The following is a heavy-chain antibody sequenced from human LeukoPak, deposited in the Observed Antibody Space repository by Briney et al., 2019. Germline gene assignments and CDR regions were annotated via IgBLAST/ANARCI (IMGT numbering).Heavy chain of an antibody. V-gene: IGHV3-23*01. J-gene: IGHJ6*02. CDR1: GFTFSTYA. CDR2: ISVSGDKT. D-gene: IGHD2-15*01. Sequence: PGGSLRLSCAASGFTFSTYAMSWARQAPGKGLEWASAISVSGDKTYYAGSVKGRYTISRDNSKNTLFLQMNSLRAEDTAVYYCAKLAAASEYSFTDVWGQGTTVTVSS. CDR3: AKLAAASEYSFTDV.